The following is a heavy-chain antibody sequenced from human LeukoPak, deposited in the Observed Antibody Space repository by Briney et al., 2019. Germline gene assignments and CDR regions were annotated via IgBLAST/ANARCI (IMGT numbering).Heavy chain of an antibody. CDR3: AREVSGDFALDS. CDR1: GYTFTTND. Sequence: GASVKVSCKAPGYTFTTNDINWVRQAAGQGLEWMGWMNPNSGHTDYAPKFQGRITMTRNTSINTAYMELSSLTSEDTAVYLCAREVSGDFALDSWGQGTLVTVSS. CDR2: MNPNSGHT. J-gene: IGHJ4*02. V-gene: IGHV1-8*01.